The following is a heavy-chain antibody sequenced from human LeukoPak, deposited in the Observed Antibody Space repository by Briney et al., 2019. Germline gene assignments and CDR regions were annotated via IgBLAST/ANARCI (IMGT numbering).Heavy chain of an antibody. CDR2: ISWISGSI. J-gene: IGHJ4*02. Sequence: GGSLRLSCAASGFTFDDYAMHWVRQAPGKGLEWVSGISWISGSIGYADSVKGRFTISRDNAKNSLYLQMNSLRAEDTALYYCAKAKRGYSGYEFDYWGQGTLVTVSS. CDR3: AKAKRGYSGYEFDY. CDR1: GFTFDDYA. D-gene: IGHD5-12*01. V-gene: IGHV3-9*01.